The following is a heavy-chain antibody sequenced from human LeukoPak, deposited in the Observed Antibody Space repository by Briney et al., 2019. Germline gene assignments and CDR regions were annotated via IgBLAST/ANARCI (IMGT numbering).Heavy chain of an antibody. CDR2: ISSSSSYT. CDR1: GFTFSDYY. V-gene: IGHV3-11*05. D-gene: IGHD6-13*01. CDR3: ARGGGAAADY. J-gene: IGHJ4*02. Sequence: PGGSLRLSCAASGFTFSDYYMSWSRQAPGKGLEWVSYISSSSSYTSYADSVKGRFTISRDNAKNSLYLQMNSLRAEDTAVYYCARGGGAAADYWGQGTLVTVSS.